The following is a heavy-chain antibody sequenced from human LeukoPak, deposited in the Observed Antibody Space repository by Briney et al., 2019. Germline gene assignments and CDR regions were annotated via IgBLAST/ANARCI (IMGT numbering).Heavy chain of an antibody. D-gene: IGHD4-17*01. V-gene: IGHV3-15*01. CDR2: LKSKNDGGTT. CDR1: GFAFSYAW. Sequence: GGSLRLSCAASGFAFSYAWMNWVRQSPGRGLEWVGLLKSKNDGGTTDYAAPVNGRFTISRDDSKSTPFLHMNSLNVEDTAVYYCTTASDYGAFDHWGQGTLLTVSS. CDR3: TTASDYGAFDH. J-gene: IGHJ4*02.